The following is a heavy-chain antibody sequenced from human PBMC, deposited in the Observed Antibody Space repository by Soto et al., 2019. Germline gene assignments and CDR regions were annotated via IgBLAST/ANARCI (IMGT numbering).Heavy chain of an antibody. CDR1: GFTFSSYA. D-gene: IGHD2-15*01. J-gene: IGHJ3*02. CDR3: AKGNSGSSYDGLDI. V-gene: IGHV3-23*01. Sequence: GSLRLSCAASGFTFSSYAMSWVRQGPGKGLEWVSAISGSGSSTYYADSVKGRFAISRDNSKNTLYLQMNSLRGEDTAVYYCAKGNSGSSYDGLDIWGQGTVVTVSS. CDR2: ISGSGSST.